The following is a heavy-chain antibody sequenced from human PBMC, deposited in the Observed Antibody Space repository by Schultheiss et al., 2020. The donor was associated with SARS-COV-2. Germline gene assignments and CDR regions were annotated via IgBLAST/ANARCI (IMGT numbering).Heavy chain of an antibody. D-gene: IGHD3-10*01. J-gene: IGHJ5*02. V-gene: IGHV4-59*05. CDR3: AMALLVRGVMGWFDP. CDR1: GESLSGWY. CDR2: IYYSGST. Sequence: SETLSLTCTVYGESLSGWYWSWIRQPPGKGLEWIGSIYYSGSTYYNPSLKSRVTISVDTSKNQFSLKLSSVTAADTAVYYCAMALLVRGVMGWFDPWGQGTLVTVSS.